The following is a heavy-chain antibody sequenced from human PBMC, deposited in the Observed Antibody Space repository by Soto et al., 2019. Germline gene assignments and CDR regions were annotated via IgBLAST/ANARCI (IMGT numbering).Heavy chain of an antibody. J-gene: IGHJ4*02. CDR3: QGGDF. V-gene: IGHV4-34*01. D-gene: IGHD3-16*01. CDR1: GGSFRGYF. CDR2: INDSGST. Sequence: SETLSLTXAVSGGSFRGYFWSWIRQSPDKGLEWIGEINDSGSTYYNPSFKSRLTISVDTSKSQISLTLTSVTAADSAVYYCQGGDFWGQGTRVTVS.